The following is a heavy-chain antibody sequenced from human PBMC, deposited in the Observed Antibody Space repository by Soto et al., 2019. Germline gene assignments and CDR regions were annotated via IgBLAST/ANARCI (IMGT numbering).Heavy chain of an antibody. J-gene: IGHJ4*02. Sequence: ESGGGVVQPGRSLRLSCAASGFTFSSYAMHWVRQAPGKGLEWVAVISYDGSNKYYADSVKGRFTISRDNSKNTLYLQMNSLRAEDTAVYYCARDRYYYDSSGYYYGPADYWGQGTLVTVSS. D-gene: IGHD3-22*01. CDR2: ISYDGSNK. CDR1: GFTFSSYA. CDR3: ARDRYYYDSSGYYYGPADY. V-gene: IGHV3-30-3*01.